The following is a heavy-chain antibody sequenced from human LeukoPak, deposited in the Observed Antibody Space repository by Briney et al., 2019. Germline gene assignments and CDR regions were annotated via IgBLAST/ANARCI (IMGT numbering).Heavy chain of an antibody. CDR1: EGTFSIYA. CDR2: IIPMFGTA. D-gene: IGHD5/OR15-5a*01. Sequence: SVKVSCKASEGTFSIYAISWVRQAPGQGLEWMGGIIPMFGTANYAQKFQGRVTITTDESTSTTYMELSSLKSEDTAVYYCARARGIYEGYFDLWGRGTLVTVSS. J-gene: IGHJ2*01. V-gene: IGHV1-69*05. CDR3: ARARGIYEGYFDL.